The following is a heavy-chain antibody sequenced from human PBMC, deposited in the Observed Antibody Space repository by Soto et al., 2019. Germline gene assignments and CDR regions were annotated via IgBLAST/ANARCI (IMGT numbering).Heavy chain of an antibody. CDR1: GGSFSGYY. Sequence: QVQLQQWGAGLLKPSETLSLTCAVYGGSFSGYYWSWIRQPPGKGLEWIGEINHSGSTNYNPSLKSRVTLSVDTCKNQFSLKLSSVAAADTAVYYCARGRVALLRFLEWWGIWFDPWGQGTLVTVSS. CDR2: INHSGST. CDR3: ARGRVALLRFLEWWGIWFDP. D-gene: IGHD3-3*01. J-gene: IGHJ5*02. V-gene: IGHV4-34*01.